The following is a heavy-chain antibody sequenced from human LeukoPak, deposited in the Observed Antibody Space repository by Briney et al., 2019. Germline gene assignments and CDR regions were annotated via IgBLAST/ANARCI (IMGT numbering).Heavy chain of an antibody. CDR3: ARGFCWGNYYYGWFAP. CDR1: GGSISSGDYH. J-gene: IGHJ5*02. V-gene: IGHV4-30-4*01. CDR2: IHDSGST. D-gene: IGHD3-10*02. Sequence: SETLSLTCTVSGGSISSGDYHWNWIRQPPGKGLEWIGFIHDSGSTLYNPSLKSRIIISRDVSRNQFSLQLTSVTAADTAVYYCARGFCWGNYYYGWFAPGGQGARVPVSS.